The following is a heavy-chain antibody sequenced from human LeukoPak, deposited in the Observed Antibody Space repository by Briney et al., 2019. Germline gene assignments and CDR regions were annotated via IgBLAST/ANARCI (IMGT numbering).Heavy chain of an antibody. CDR3: ARGRESTQELQSYYFDY. V-gene: IGHV4-34*01. CDR1: GGSFSGYY. J-gene: IGHJ4*02. D-gene: IGHD1-1*01. Sequence: PSETLSLTCAVYGGSFSGYYWSWIRQPPGKGLEWIGEINHSGSTNYNPSLKSRVTISVDTSKNQFSLKLSSVTAADTAAYYCARGRESTQELQSYYFDYWGQGTLVTVSS. CDR2: INHSGST.